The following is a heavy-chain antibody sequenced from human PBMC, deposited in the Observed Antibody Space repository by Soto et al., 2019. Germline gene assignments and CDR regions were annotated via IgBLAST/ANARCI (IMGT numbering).Heavy chain of an antibody. CDR1: RYTFTSYC. Sequence: AAVKVSCTASRYTFTSYCISCLRQSPGQVLEWMGWISAYNGNTNYAQKLQGRVTMTTDTSTSTAYMELRSLRSDDTAVYYCARDLKHSGYDRHLYYYYYGMDVWGQGTTVTVSS. V-gene: IGHV1-18*01. CDR2: ISAYNGNT. D-gene: IGHD5-12*01. J-gene: IGHJ6*02. CDR3: ARDLKHSGYDRHLYYYYYGMDV.